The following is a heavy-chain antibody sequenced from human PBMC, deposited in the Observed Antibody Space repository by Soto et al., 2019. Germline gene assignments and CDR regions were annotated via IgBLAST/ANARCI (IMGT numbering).Heavy chain of an antibody. J-gene: IGHJ4*02. D-gene: IGHD6-25*01. V-gene: IGHV1-46*01. Sequence: ASVKVSCKASGYSFTNYYVQWVRQAPGQGLEWMGVVHPDGGHTTYAQRFQDRVTMTRDTFTSTIYMELSSLRSEDTAVYYCARGGIDYWGQGTLVTVSS. CDR1: GYSFTNYY. CDR3: ARGGIDY. CDR2: VHPDGGHT.